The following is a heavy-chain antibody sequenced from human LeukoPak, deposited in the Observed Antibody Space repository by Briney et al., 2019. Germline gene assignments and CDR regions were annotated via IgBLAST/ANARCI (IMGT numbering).Heavy chain of an antibody. D-gene: IGHD5-12*01. CDR3: AKGIGIVATIFDY. CDR1: GFTFSAYW. J-gene: IGHJ4*02. Sequence: GGSLRLSCAASGFTFSAYWMHWVRQAPGKGLEWVSAISGSGGSTYYADSVKGRFTISRDNSKNTLYLQMNSLRAEDTAVYYCAKGIGIVATIFDYWGQGTLVTVSS. V-gene: IGHV3-23*01. CDR2: ISGSGGST.